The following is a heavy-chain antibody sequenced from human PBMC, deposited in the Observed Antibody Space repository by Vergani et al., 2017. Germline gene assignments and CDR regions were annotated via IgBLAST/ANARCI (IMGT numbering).Heavy chain of an antibody. CDR1: GYTFTDNN. V-gene: IGHV1-2*02. CDR3: ARARDCSSTSCYTNYFDY. CDR2: INPDSGNT. J-gene: IGHJ4*02. D-gene: IGHD2-2*02. Sequence: QVQLVQSGAEVRKPGASVKVSCKSSGYTFTDNNIHWVRQAPGQGLEWMGWINPDSGNTNYAQKLQGRVTITADESTSTAYMELSSLRSEDTAVYYCARARDCSSTSCYTNYFDYWGQGTLVTVSS.